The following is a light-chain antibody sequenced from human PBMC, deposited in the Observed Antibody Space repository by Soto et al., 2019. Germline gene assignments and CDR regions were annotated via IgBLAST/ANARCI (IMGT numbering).Light chain of an antibody. V-gene: IGKV3-15*01. CDR3: QQYNSWPQWT. CDR1: QSVSNN. CDR2: DAS. J-gene: IGKJ1*01. Sequence: ILMTQSPATLSVSPGERATLSCRASQSVSNNLAGYQQKPGQAPRLLIYDASTRATGIPARFSGSGSGTEFTLTISVLQSEDFAVYYGQQYNSWPQWTFGQGTKVEIK.